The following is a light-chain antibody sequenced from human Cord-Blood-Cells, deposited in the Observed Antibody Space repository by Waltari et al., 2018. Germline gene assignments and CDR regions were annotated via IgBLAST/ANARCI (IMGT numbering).Light chain of an antibody. CDR1: QSVSSN. CDR3: QQYNNWPPMYS. V-gene: IGKV3-15*01. Sequence: EIVMTQSPATLSVSPGERATLSCRASQSVSSNLAWYQQKPGQAPRLLIYGASTSGTGIPARFSGSGSGIEFTLTISSLQSEDFAVYYCQQYNNWPPMYSFGQGTKLEIK. J-gene: IGKJ2*03. CDR2: GAS.